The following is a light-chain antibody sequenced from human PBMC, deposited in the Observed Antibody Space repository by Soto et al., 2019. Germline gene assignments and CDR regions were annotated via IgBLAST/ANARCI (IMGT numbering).Light chain of an antibody. Sequence: QSVLTQPPSVSAAPGQKVTISCSGSSSNIGNNYVSWYQQLPGTAPKLLIYDNNKRPSGIPGRFSGSKSGTAATLGITGLQTGDGADYYCATWDSRLSAVIFGGGTKLTV. CDR3: ATWDSRLSAVI. CDR1: SSNIGNNY. CDR2: DNN. V-gene: IGLV1-51*01. J-gene: IGLJ2*01.